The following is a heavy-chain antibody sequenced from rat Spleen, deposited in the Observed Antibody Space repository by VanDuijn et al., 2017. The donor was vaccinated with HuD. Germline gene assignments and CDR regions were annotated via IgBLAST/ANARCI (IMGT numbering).Heavy chain of an antibody. D-gene: IGHD1-1*01. V-gene: IGHV2-13*01. J-gene: IGHJ2*01. CDR3: TRDPITTRDYFDY. CDR2: IRGNGNT. CDR1: GFSLSSYG. Sequence: QVQLEESGPGLVRPSLTLSLTCTVSGFSLSSYGVIWVRQPPGKGLEWMGVIRGNGNTDYNSVLKSRLSISRDTSKSQVFLKMNSLQTEDTAIYFCTRDPITTRDYFDYWGQGVMVTVSS.